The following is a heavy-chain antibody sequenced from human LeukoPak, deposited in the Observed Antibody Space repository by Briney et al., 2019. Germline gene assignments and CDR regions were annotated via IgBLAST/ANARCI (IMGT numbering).Heavy chain of an antibody. V-gene: IGHV3-48*04. D-gene: IGHD6-6*01. CDR1: GFTFSSYS. J-gene: IGHJ6*03. CDR3: AREREYSSSYYYYYMDV. Sequence: PGGSLRLSCAASGFTFSSYSMNWVRQAPGKGLEWVSYISSSSSTIYYADSVKGRFTISRDNAKNTLYLQMNSLRAEDTAVYYCAREREYSSSYYYYYMDVWGKGTTVTVSS. CDR2: ISSSSSTI.